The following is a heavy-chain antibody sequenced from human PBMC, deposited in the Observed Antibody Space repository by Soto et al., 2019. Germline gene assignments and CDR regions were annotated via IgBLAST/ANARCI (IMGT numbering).Heavy chain of an antibody. Sequence: EVQLAESGDALVQPGGSLRVSGEGSGVTFSTYGMHWVRQAPGKGLEFVSSTSGSGRRTSYADSVKGRFIISRDNSKNTLYLQMGSLRIEDTGVYYCARGRGDYENWNFDLWGRGSLVTFSS. CDR1: GVTFSTYG. J-gene: IGHJ2*01. V-gene: IGHV3-64*02. CDR3: ARGRGDYENWNFDL. D-gene: IGHD4-17*01. CDR2: TSGSGRRT.